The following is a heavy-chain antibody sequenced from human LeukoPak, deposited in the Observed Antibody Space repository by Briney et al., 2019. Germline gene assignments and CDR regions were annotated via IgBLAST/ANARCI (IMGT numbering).Heavy chain of an antibody. V-gene: IGHV1-18*01. CDR3: ARERVYGSPYDAFDI. D-gene: IGHD2/OR15-2a*01. J-gene: IGHJ3*02. CDR1: GYTFTSYG. Sequence: GASVKVSCKASGYTFTSYGISWVRQAPGQGLEWMGWISAYNGNTNYAQKLQGRVTMTTDTSTSTAYMELRSLRSDDTAVYYCARERVYGSPYDAFDIWGQGTMVTVSS. CDR2: ISAYNGNT.